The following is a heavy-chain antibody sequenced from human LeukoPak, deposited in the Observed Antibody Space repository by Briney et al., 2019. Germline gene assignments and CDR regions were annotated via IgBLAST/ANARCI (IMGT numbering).Heavy chain of an antibody. D-gene: IGHD3-22*01. J-gene: IGHJ4*02. CDR3: AIFGDSSGYYYYFDY. V-gene: IGHV3-53*04. CDR1: GFTVSSNY. Sequence: GGSLRLSCAASGFTVSSNYMSWVRQAPGKGLEWVLVIYSGGSTYYADSVKGRFTISRHNSKNTLYLQMNSLRAEDTAVYYCAIFGDSSGYYYYFDYWGQGTLVTVSS. CDR2: IYSGGST.